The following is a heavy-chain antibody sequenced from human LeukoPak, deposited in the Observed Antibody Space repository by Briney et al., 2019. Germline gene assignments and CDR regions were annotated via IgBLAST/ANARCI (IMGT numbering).Heavy chain of an antibody. D-gene: IGHD3-22*01. CDR3: ARRSYYDSSAIFDY. CDR1: GGSICSSSYY. V-gene: IGHV4-39*01. Sequence: SETLSLTCTVSGGSICSSSYYWDWIRQPPGKGLEWIGSLYYSGSTYYNPSLKSRVTISVDTSKNQFSLKLSSVTAADTAVLYCARRSYYDSSAIFDYWGQGTLVTVSS. CDR2: LYYSGST. J-gene: IGHJ4*02.